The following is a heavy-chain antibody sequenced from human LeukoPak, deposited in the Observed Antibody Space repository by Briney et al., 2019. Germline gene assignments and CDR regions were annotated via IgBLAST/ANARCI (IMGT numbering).Heavy chain of an antibody. CDR1: GGSISSYY. Sequence: PSETLSLTCTVSGGSISSYYWSWIRQPPGKGLEWIGYIYYSGRTNYNPSLKSRVTISVDTSKNQFSLKLSSVTAADTAVYYCARLGHCSGGSCYDASDYWGQGTLVTVSS. D-gene: IGHD2-15*01. CDR3: ARLGHCSGGSCYDASDY. CDR2: IYYSGRT. V-gene: IGHV4-59*12. J-gene: IGHJ4*02.